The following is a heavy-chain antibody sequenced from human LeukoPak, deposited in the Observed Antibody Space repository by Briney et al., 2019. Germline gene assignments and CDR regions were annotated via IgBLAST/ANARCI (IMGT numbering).Heavy chain of an antibody. V-gene: IGHV4-39*07. J-gene: IGHJ4*02. D-gene: IGHD3-22*01. CDR2: IYYSGST. CDR1: GGSISSSSYY. CDR3: ARGLRWTYYYDSSGYISPSATDY. Sequence: SETLSLTCTVSGGSISSSSYYWGWIRQPPGKGLEWIGSIYYSGSTYYNPSLKSRVTISVDTSKNQFSLKLSSVTAADTAVYYCARGLRWTYYYDSSGYISPSATDYWGQGTLVTVSS.